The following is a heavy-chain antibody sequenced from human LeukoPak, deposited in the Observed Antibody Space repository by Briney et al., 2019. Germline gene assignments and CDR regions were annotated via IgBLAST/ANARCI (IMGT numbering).Heavy chain of an antibody. CDR2: INPSGGGT. CDR3: ARASSNELDY. Sequence: ASVKVSCKASGYTFNRYYMHWVRQAPGQGLEWMGIINPSGGGTAYAQKFQGRVTMTRDTSTSTIYMELSNLRSEDTAVYYCARASSNELDYWGPGTLVTVSS. D-gene: IGHD2-2*01. V-gene: IGHV1-46*02. J-gene: IGHJ4*02. CDR1: GYTFNRYY.